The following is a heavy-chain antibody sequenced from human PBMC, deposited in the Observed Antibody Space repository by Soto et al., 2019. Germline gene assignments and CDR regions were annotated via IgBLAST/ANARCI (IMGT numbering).Heavy chain of an antibody. V-gene: IGHV3-21*01. D-gene: IGHD1-20*01. CDR2: ISSSSSYI. Sequence: GGSLRLSCAASGFTFSSYSMNWVRQAPGKGLEWVSSISSSSSYIYYADSVKGRFTISRDNAKNSLYLQMNSLRAEDTAVYYCARDLFLTGTDDAFDIWGQGTMVTVSS. CDR1: GFTFSSYS. J-gene: IGHJ3*02. CDR3: ARDLFLTGTDDAFDI.